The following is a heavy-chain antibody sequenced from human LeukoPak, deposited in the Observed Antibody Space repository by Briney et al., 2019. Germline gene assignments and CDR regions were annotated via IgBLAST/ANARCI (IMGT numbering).Heavy chain of an antibody. CDR1: GFTFSSYG. Sequence: PGGSLRLSCAASGFTFSSYGMSWVRQAPGKGLEWVSGISGSGGSTYYADSVKGRFTISRDNYKNTLYLQMNSLRAEDTAVYYCAKDGGGYYMWAFDYWGQGTLVTVSS. J-gene: IGHJ4*02. V-gene: IGHV3-23*01. CDR3: AKDGGGYYMWAFDY. CDR2: ISGSGGST. D-gene: IGHD3-22*01.